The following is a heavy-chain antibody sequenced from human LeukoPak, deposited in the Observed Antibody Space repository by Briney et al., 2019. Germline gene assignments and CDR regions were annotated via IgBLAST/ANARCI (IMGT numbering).Heavy chain of an antibody. J-gene: IGHJ4*02. D-gene: IGHD3-10*01. Sequence: SETLSLTCAVYGGSFSGYCWSWIRQPPGKGLEWIGEINHSGSTNYNPSLKSRVTISVDTSKNQFSLKLSSVTAADTAVYYCARGGGARSIDYWGQGTLVTVSS. CDR3: ARGGGARSIDY. CDR2: INHSGST. CDR1: GGSFSGYC. V-gene: IGHV4-34*01.